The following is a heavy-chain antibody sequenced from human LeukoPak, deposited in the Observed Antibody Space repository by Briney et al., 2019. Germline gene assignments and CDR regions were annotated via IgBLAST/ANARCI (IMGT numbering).Heavy chain of an antibody. J-gene: IGHJ4*02. CDR3: ARDPSYSSSSPYFDY. Sequence: QPGGSLRLSCAASGFTFYDYAMHWVRQVPGKGLEWVSGISWNSGNIEYADSVKGRFTISRDNAKKSLFLQMNSLRAEDTALYYCARDPSYSSSSPYFDYWGQGVLVTVSS. D-gene: IGHD6-6*01. V-gene: IGHV3-9*01. CDR2: ISWNSGNI. CDR1: GFTFYDYA.